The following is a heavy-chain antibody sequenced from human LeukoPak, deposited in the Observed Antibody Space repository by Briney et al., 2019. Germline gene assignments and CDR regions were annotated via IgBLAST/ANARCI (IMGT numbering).Heavy chain of an antibody. D-gene: IGHD3-3*01. V-gene: IGHV3-30*18. CDR2: ISYDGTKK. J-gene: IGHJ4*02. CDR1: GFTFSSYG. Sequence: GGSLRLSCAASGFTFSSYGMHWVRQAPGKGLQWVAMISYDGTKKYFADSVKGRFTISRDNSKNTLYLHINSLRTEDTAVYYCAKDHHRSNLFGVVTGNYDYWGQGTLVTVSS. CDR3: AKDHHRSNLFGVVTGNYDY.